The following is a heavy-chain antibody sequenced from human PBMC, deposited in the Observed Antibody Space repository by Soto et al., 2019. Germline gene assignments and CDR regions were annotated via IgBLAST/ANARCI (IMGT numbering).Heavy chain of an antibody. D-gene: IGHD1-7*01. J-gene: IGHJ4*02. CDR3: ARGPRPTGTTSDY. CDR1: GGTFSSYT. CDR2: IIPILGIA. V-gene: IGHV1-69*02. Sequence: QVQLVQSGAEVKKPGSSVKVSCKASGGTFSSYTISWVRQAPGQGLEWMGRIIPILGIANYAQKFQGRVTITADKSTSTAYMELSSLRSEDTAVYYCARGPRPTGTTSDYWGQGTLVTVSS.